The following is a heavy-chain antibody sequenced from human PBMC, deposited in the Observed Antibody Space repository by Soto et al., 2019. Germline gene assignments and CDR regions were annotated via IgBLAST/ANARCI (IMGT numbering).Heavy chain of an antibody. CDR3: AREQDYGDYGDY. V-gene: IGHV1-8*01. Sequence: QVQLVQSGAEVKKPGASVKVSCKASGYTFPSYHISWVLQATGQGLEWMGWMHPYSGNTAYAQKFQGRLTMTTNSSISTAYMELSSLTSEDTAVYYCAREQDYGDYGDYWGQGTLVTISS. J-gene: IGHJ4*02. CDR1: GYTFPSYH. D-gene: IGHD4-17*01. CDR2: MHPYSGNT.